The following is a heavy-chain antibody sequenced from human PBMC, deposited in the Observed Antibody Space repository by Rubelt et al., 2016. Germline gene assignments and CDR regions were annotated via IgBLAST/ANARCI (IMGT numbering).Heavy chain of an antibody. V-gene: IGHV3-7*03. J-gene: IGHJ4*02. Sequence: GSLRLSCAASGFTFSNYGMHWVRQAPGKGLEWVANINQGGSSKNLLDSEKGRLTISRDNAKNLLFLQMNSLRVEDTAVYYCARDVIGKLEYWGQGTLVTVSS. D-gene: IGHD3-10*01. CDR1: GFTFSNYG. CDR3: ARDVIGKLEY. CDR2: INQGGSSK.